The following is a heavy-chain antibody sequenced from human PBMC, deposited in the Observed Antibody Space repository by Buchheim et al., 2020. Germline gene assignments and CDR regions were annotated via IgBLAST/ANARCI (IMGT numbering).Heavy chain of an antibody. CDR3: ARHQDIVVVPAATKFDY. Sequence: EVQLVQSGAEVKKPGESLRISCKGSGYSFTSYWISWVRQMPGKGLEWMGRIDPSDSYTNYSPSFQGHVTIPADKSISTAYLQWSSLKASDTAMYYCARHQDIVVVPAATKFDYWGQGTL. CDR2: IDPSDSYT. J-gene: IGHJ4*02. CDR1: GYSFTSYW. V-gene: IGHV5-10-1*03. D-gene: IGHD2-2*01.